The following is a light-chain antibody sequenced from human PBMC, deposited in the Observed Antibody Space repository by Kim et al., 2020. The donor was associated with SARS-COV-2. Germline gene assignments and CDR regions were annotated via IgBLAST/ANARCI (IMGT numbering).Light chain of an antibody. J-gene: IGLJ2*01. CDR1: TSDVGVYDY. CDR2: DVT. Sequence: GQSVTTSSTGTTSDVGVYDYVSWYKQHPGKAPNLMIYDVTTRPSGVPDRFSGSKSGITASLTISGLQADDEADYYCCSYAGSHTSRFGGGTKLTVL. CDR3: CSYAGSHTSR. V-gene: IGLV2-11*01.